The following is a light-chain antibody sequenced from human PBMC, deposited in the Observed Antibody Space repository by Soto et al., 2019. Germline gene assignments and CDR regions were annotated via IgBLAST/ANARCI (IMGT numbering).Light chain of an antibody. CDR3: VQGTLFPQT. J-gene: IGKJ5*01. V-gene: IGKV2-24*01. CDR2: KIS. CDR1: QSLVHSDGNTY. Sequence: DIVITQTLLSSPVSLGQPSSISSKSIQSLVHSDGNTYLSWLHQRPGQPPRLLIYKISNRFSGVPDRFSGSGAGTEFTLKISRVEPEDVGIYYCVQGTLFPQTFGQGTRLETK.